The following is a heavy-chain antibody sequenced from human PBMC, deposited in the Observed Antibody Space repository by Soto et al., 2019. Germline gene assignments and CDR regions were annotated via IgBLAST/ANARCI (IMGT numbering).Heavy chain of an antibody. CDR1: GFTFRIYV. D-gene: IGHD2-2*01. CDR2: INSDASST. Sequence: LRLSCSASGFTFRIYVMHWVRQAPGKGLEYVSTINSDASSTNYADSVKGRFTISRDNSKNMVYLQMTSLRAEDTAVYYCVKEICCSSTSCCDYWGQGTRVTVAS. V-gene: IGHV3-64D*06. J-gene: IGHJ4*02. CDR3: VKEICCSSTSCCDY.